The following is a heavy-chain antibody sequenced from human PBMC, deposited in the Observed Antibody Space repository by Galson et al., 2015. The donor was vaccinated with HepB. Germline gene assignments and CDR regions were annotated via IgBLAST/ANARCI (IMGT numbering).Heavy chain of an antibody. J-gene: IGHJ4*02. D-gene: IGHD1-26*01. Sequence: SLRLSCAVSGFIFDDYAMHWVRQAPGKGLEWVAAISWKSASTASADSVKGRFTISRDNAKNSLYLHMDSLRAEDTALYYCAKERSGIVGATYFDHWGQGTLVTVSS. CDR2: ISWKSAST. CDR1: GFIFDDYA. V-gene: IGHV3-9*01. CDR3: AKERSGIVGATYFDH.